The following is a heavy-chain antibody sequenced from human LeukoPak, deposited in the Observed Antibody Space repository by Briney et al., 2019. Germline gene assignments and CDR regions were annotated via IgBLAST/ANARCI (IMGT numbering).Heavy chain of an antibody. CDR3: ARVERDCSSTSCYVLGYYYYYGMDV. CDR2: ISSSGSTI. CDR1: GFTFSSYE. Sequence: GGSLRLSCAASGFTFSSYEVNWVRQAPGKGLELVSYISSSGSTIYYADSVKGRFTISRDNAKNSLYLQMNSLRAEDTAVYYCARVERDCSSTSCYVLGYYYYYGMDVWGKGTTVTVSS. J-gene: IGHJ6*04. V-gene: IGHV3-48*03. D-gene: IGHD2-2*01.